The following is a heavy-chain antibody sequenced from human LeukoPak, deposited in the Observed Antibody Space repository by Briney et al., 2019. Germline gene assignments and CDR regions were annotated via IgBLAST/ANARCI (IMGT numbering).Heavy chain of an antibody. CDR2: IIPIFGTA. J-gene: IGHJ4*02. V-gene: IGHV1-69*13. CDR1: GGTFISYA. Sequence: SVKVSCKASGGTFISYAISWVRQAPGQGLEWMGGIIPIFGTANYAQKFQGRVTITADESTSTAYMELSSLRSEDTAVYYCNYYDSSGYYYFDYWGQGTLVTVSS. CDR3: NYYDSSGYYYFDY. D-gene: IGHD3-22*01.